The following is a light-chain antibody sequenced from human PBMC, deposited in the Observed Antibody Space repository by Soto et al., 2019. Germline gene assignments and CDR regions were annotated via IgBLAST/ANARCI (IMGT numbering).Light chain of an antibody. V-gene: IGLV2-14*01. Sequence: QSALTQPASVSGSPGQSITISYTGTSSDVGAYDYVSWYQQHPGKAPKLMIYDVSNRPSGVSNRFSGSKSGNTASLTISGLRAEDEADYYCSSYTSSSTVFGGGTKLTVL. CDR3: SSYTSSSTV. J-gene: IGLJ2*01. CDR2: DVS. CDR1: SSDVGAYDY.